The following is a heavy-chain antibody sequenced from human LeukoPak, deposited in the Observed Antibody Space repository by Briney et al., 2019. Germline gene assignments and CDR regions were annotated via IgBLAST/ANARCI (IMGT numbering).Heavy chain of an antibody. CDR1: GYTFTGYY. CDR2: INPNSGGT. CDR3: ARTGYSSTYRFTGDY. V-gene: IGHV1-2*02. D-gene: IGHD6-13*01. J-gene: IGHJ4*02. Sequence: AASVKVSCKASGYTFTGYYMHWVRRAPGQGLEWMGWINPNSGGTKYAQKFQGRVTMTRDTSISTAYMELSRLRSDDTAVYYCARTGYSSTYRFTGDYWGQGTLVTVSS.